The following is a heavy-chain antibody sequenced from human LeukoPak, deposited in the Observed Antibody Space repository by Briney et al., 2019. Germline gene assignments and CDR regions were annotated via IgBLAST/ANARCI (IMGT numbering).Heavy chain of an antibody. D-gene: IGHD1-26*01. CDR3: ARGGATGGRFEN. V-gene: IGHV3-7*01. CDR2: MREDGTEI. CDR1: GFPFDVQT. Sequence: GGSLRLSCAASGFPFDVQTMSWVRQAPGKGLDWVASMREDGTEIYYVVSVKGRFTISRDNPKNSLYLQMNSLRGEDTAVYYCARGGATGGRFENWGQGTLVTVSS. J-gene: IGHJ4*02.